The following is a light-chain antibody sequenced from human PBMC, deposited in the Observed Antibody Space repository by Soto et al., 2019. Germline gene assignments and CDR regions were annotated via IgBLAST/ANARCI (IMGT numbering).Light chain of an antibody. Sequence: DIQMTQSPSSLSASVGDRVTITCRASQSISSYLNWYQQKPGKAPKLLIYAASSLQSGVPSRFSGSGSGTEFTLTISSLQPEDFATYYCQQLNSYSTFGGGTKV. CDR3: QQLNSYST. CDR2: AAS. CDR1: QSISSY. V-gene: IGKV1-9*01. J-gene: IGKJ4*01.